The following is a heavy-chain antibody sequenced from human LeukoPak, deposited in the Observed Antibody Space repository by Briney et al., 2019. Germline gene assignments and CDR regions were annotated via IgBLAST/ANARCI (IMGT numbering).Heavy chain of an antibody. Sequence: PSETLSLTCTVSGGSVTDYYWSWIRQPPGKGLEWIGYIYYSGSTNYNPSLKSRVTISVDTSKNQFSLKLSSVTAADTAVYYCARWGYYYDSSGYYSFDYWGQGTLVTVSS. J-gene: IGHJ4*02. CDR1: GGSVTDYY. CDR2: IYYSGST. D-gene: IGHD3-22*01. V-gene: IGHV4-59*02. CDR3: ARWGYYYDSSGYYSFDY.